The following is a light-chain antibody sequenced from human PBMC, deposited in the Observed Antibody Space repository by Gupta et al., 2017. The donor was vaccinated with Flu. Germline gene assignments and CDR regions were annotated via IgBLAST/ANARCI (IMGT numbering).Light chain of an antibody. Sequence: SPSHMSASVGDRSTSPCRESKGISHFLGWEQQKPEQSPELMIYAASKGKCGDTCGFCGSGETKDFTHTSSRRQDEDGAYYYEQKDNSSWTFGQGTKVEIK. J-gene: IGKJ1*01. CDR2: AAS. CDR3: QKDNSSWT. V-gene: IGKV1-27*01. CDR1: KGISHF.